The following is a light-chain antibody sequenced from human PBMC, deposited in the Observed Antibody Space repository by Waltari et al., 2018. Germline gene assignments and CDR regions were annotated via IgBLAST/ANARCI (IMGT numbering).Light chain of an antibody. CDR1: SSHLRAGLG. Sequence: QLMLPQPPSVSGAPGQGVTISCTGTSSHLRAGLGIPWYQSLPGTAPQPPPPDYPTRASGVPDRFSGSRSGASASLSITGLQAEDEADYYCQSFDTGASDSGVVFGGGTKVTVL. CDR3: QSFDTGASDSGVV. CDR2: DYP. V-gene: IGLV1-40*01. J-gene: IGLJ2*01.